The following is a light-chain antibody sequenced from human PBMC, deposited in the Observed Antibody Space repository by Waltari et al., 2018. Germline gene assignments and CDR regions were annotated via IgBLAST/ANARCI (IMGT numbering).Light chain of an antibody. CDR3: QQYNSAPPGVT. CDR2: SAS. Sequence: DIQMTQSPSSLSASIGDRVTITCRPIQDFSDFLAWYRQKPGKDPEHLINSASTLQSGVASRISGGGSATDFTLPISSLQPEDVSTYYCQQYNSAPPGVTFGQGTRLEIK. CDR1: QDFSDF. J-gene: IGKJ5*01. V-gene: IGKV1-27*01.